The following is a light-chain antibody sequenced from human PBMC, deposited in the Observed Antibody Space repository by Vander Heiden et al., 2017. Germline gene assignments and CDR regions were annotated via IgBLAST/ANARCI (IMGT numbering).Light chain of an antibody. CDR2: GAS. J-gene: IGKJ3*01. CDR3: QQYYSTPS. Sequence: DIVMSQSPDSLAVSLGERATLNCKSSQSVLYSSNNKNYLAWYQQKPGQPPKLLIYGASTRESGVPDRFSGSGSGTDFTLTISSLQAEDVAVYYCQQYYSTPSFGPGTKVDIK. V-gene: IGKV4-1*01. CDR1: QSVLYSSNNKNY.